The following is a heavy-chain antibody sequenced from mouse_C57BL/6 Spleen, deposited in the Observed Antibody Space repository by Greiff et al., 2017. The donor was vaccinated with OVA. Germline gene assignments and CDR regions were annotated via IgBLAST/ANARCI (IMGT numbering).Heavy chain of an antibody. Sequence: VQLQQSGPELVKPGASVKISCKASGYTFTDYYINWVKQRPGQGLEWIGWIYPGSGNTKYHEKFKGKATLTVDTSSSTAYLQLSIMTSEDSAVYFCGRRYSNPYWYFDVWGTGTTVTVSS. D-gene: IGHD2-5*01. J-gene: IGHJ1*03. CDR2: IYPGSGNT. V-gene: IGHV1-84*01. CDR1: GYTFTDYY. CDR3: GRRYSNPYWYFDV.